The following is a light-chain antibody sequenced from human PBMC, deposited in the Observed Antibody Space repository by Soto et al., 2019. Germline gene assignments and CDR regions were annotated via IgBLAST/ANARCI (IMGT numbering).Light chain of an antibody. CDR1: SGDIAIYNF. CDR2: EVS. J-gene: IGLJ3*02. CDR3: TSYTRSSTWV. V-gene: IGLV2-14*01. Sequence: QSALTQPASVSGSLGQSITISCTGTSGDIAIYNFVSWFQQHPGKAPKLMIFEVSHRPSGVSDRFSGSKSGNTASLTISGLQAEDEADYYCTSYTRSSTWVFGGGTKLTVL.